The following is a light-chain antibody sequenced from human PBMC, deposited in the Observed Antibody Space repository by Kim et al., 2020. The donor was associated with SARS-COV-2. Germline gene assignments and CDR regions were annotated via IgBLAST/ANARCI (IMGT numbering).Light chain of an antibody. J-gene: IGKJ5*01. CDR2: ITS. CDR3: KQYGSIPST. CDR1: QSVISNC. V-gene: IGKV3-20*01. Sequence: SPGKSATRSCIASQSVISNCLAWYQQKPDQAPRLLVYITSTRASGIPDRFSASGSGTDFSLTISKLEPEDFAVYYCKQYGSIPSTFGQGTRLEI.